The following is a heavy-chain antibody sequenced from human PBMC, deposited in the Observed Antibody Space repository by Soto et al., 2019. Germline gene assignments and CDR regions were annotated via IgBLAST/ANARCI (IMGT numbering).Heavy chain of an antibody. D-gene: IGHD3-22*01. J-gene: IGHJ4*02. Sequence: QVQLVQSGAEVKKPGSSVKVSCKASGGTFSRYALSWVRQAPGQGPEWMGGIVPMFGTANYAQKFQGRVTITADESTSTAYMQLSSLRTEDTAVYSCARGVYYDSRGYYFFFWGQGTLVTVSS. CDR2: IVPMFGTA. V-gene: IGHV1-69*01. CDR3: ARGVYYDSRGYYFFF. CDR1: GGTFSRYA.